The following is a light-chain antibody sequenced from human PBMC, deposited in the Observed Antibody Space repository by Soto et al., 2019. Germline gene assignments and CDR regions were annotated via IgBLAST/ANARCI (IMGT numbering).Light chain of an antibody. CDR3: QQYGSSMYT. V-gene: IGKV3-20*01. Sequence: IVLTQSPGTLSLSPGERATLSCRASQSIPSGYVAWYQQKPGQAPRLLIYGASSRATGIPDRFSGSGSGADFTLTVSRLEPEECAVYYCQQYGSSMYTYGQGTKLEIK. CDR2: GAS. CDR1: QSIPSGY. J-gene: IGKJ2*01.